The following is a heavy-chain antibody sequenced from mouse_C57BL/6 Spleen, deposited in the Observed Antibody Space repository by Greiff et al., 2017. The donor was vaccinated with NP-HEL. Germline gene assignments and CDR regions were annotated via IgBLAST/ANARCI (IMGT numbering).Heavy chain of an antibody. V-gene: IGHV1-61*01. CDR3: ARDYGYDGGFAY. CDR2: IYPSDSET. J-gene: IGHJ3*01. D-gene: IGHD2-2*01. CDR1: GYTFTSYW. Sequence: QVQLQQSGAELVRPGSSVKLSCKASGYTFTSYWMDWVKQRPGQGLEWIGNIYPSDSETHYNQKFKDKATLTVDKSSSTAYMQLSSLTSEDSAVYYCARDYGYDGGFAYWGQGTLVTVSA.